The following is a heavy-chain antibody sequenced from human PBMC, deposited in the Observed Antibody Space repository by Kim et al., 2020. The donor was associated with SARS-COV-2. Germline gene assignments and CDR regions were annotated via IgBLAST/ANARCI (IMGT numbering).Heavy chain of an antibody. CDR3: AKDRDYGSGSYAIDY. V-gene: IGHV3-9*01. Sequence: DSVKSRFTISRDNAKNSLYLQMNSLRAEDTALYYCAKDRDYGSGSYAIDYWGQGTLVTVSS. D-gene: IGHD3-10*01. J-gene: IGHJ4*02.